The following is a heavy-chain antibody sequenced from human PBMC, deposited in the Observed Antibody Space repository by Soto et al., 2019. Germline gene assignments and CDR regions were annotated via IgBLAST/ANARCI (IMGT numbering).Heavy chain of an antibody. CDR3: ARCGYTYGYDGDV. D-gene: IGHD5-18*01. J-gene: IGHJ6*02. V-gene: IGHV3-74*01. CDR2: INSDGSST. Sequence: EVQLVESGGGLVQPGGSLRLSCAASGLTFSGYWMHWVRQAPGKGLVWVSRINSDGSSTSYADSVKGRFTISRDNAKNTLYLQMNSLRAEDTAVYYCARCGYTYGYDGDVWGQGTTVTVSS. CDR1: GLTFSGYW.